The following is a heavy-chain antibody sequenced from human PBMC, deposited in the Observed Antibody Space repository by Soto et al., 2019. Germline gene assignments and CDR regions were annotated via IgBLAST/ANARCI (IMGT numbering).Heavy chain of an antibody. CDR2: IYHSGST. V-gene: IGHV4-30-2*01. CDR1: GGSISSGGYS. Sequence: PSETLSLTCAVSGGSISSGGYSWSWIRQPPGKGLEWIGYIYHSGSTYYNPSLKSRVTISVDRSKNQFSLKLSSVTAADTAVYYCARDSSGSLYYFDYWGQGTLVTVSS. CDR3: ARDSSGSLYYFDY. J-gene: IGHJ4*02. D-gene: IGHD3-22*01.